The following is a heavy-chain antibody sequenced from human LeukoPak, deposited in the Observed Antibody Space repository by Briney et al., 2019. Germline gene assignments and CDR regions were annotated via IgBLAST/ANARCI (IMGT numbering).Heavy chain of an antibody. CDR3: ARGGSDWNYYYYMDV. J-gene: IGHJ6*03. CDR1: GFTFSSYW. Sequence: GGSLRLSCAASGFTFSSYWMSWVRQAPGKGLEWVANIKQDGSEKYYVDSVKGRFTISRDNAKNSLYLQMNSLRAEDTAVYYCARGGSDWNYYYYMDVWGKGTTVTISS. D-gene: IGHD6-19*01. V-gene: IGHV3-7*01. CDR2: IKQDGSEK.